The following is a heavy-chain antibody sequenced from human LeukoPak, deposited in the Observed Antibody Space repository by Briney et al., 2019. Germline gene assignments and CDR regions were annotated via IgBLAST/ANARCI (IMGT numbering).Heavy chain of an antibody. Sequence: SETLSLTCTVSGGSISSGGYYWSWIRQHPGKGLEWIGYIYYSGSTYYNPSLKSRVTISVDTSKNQFSLKLSSVAAADTAVYYCARWTYGDFTAYYYCGMDVWGQGTTVTVSS. V-gene: IGHV4-31*03. D-gene: IGHD4-17*01. J-gene: IGHJ6*02. CDR2: IYYSGST. CDR1: GGSISSGGYY. CDR3: ARWTYGDFTAYYYCGMDV.